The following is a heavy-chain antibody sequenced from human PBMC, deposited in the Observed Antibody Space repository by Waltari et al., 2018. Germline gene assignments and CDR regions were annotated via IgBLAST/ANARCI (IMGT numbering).Heavy chain of an antibody. CDR1: GGSFSDYY. Sequence: QVQLQQWGAGLLKPSETLSLTCAVYGGSFSDYYGTRLRPPPGKGLEWIGEINRGGSTNYNASLKGRVTISVDSSKTQFSLRLTSVAAADTAVYYCARGACSDTSCYANYYYMDVWGKGTAVTVSS. V-gene: IGHV4-34*01. CDR2: INRGGST. D-gene: IGHD2-2*01. J-gene: IGHJ6*03. CDR3: ARGACSDTSCYANYYYMDV.